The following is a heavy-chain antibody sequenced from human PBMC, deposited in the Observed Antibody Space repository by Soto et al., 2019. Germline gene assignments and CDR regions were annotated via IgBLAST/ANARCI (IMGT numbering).Heavy chain of an antibody. CDR1: GGTFSSYT. CDR2: IIPILGIA. V-gene: IGHV1-69*04. D-gene: IGHD3-3*01. CDR3: AREGKDYDFWSGYYPRGNYYYYMDV. Sequence: GASVKVSCKASGGTFSSYTISWVRQAPGQGLEWMGRIIPILGIANYAQKFQGRVTITADKSTSTAYMELSSLRSEDTAVYYCAREGKDYDFWSGYYPRGNYYYYMDVWGKGTTVTVSS. J-gene: IGHJ6*03.